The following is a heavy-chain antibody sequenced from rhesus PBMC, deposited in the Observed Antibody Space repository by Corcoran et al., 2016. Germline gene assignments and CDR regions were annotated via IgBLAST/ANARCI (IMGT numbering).Heavy chain of an antibody. J-gene: IGHJ4*01. V-gene: IGHV1-1*01. CDR1: GYTFTSYY. CDR3: TRASGLELQRGFDY. CDR2: IPPYNGNK. Sequence: QVQLVQSGAEIKQPGASVKPSCKASGYTFTSYYMHWGRQAPGQGHEWIGLIPPYNGNKGYAQNFQGRVNITTETSTSTGYMELSSLRSEDTAVYYCTRASGLELQRGFDYWGQGVLVTVSS. D-gene: IGHD1-44*02.